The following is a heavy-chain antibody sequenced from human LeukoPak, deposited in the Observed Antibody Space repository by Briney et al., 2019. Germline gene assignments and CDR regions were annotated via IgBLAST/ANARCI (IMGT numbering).Heavy chain of an antibody. J-gene: IGHJ4*02. CDR2: IYTSGST. V-gene: IGHV4-61*02. CDR1: GGSISSGSYY. Sequence: SETLSLTCTVSGGSISSGSYYWSWIRQPAGKGLEWIGRIYTSGSTNYNPSLKSRVTISVDTSKNQFSLKLSSVTAADTAVYYCARGRRVTFDYWGQGTLVTVSS. CDR3: ARGRRVTFDY. D-gene: IGHD2-21*02.